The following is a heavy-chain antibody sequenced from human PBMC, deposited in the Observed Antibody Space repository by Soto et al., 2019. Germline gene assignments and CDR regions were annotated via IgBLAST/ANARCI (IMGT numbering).Heavy chain of an antibody. CDR1: GYTFTGYY. CDR2: INPNSGGT. V-gene: IGHV1-2*02. J-gene: IGHJ6*02. D-gene: IGHD2-21*02. CDR3: ARSGGNSREYYYYYGMDV. Sequence: GASVKVSCKASGYTFTGYYMHWVRQAPGQGLEWMGWINPNSGGTNYAQKFQGRVTMTRDTSISTAYMELSRLRSDDTAVYYCARSGGNSREYYYYYGMDVWGQGTTVTVYS.